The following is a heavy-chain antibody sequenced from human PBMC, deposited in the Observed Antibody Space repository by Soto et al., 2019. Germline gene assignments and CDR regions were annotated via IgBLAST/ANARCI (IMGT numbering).Heavy chain of an antibody. Sequence: SETLSLTCTASGGSTSSDNYWSWIRQPPGKGLEWIGHIYYSGNTDYNPSLKSRLAISIDTSKNQFSLKLSSVTAADTAVYFCAREGGESSDGLYYFDSWGQGSLVTVSS. D-gene: IGHD3-16*01. CDR1: GGSTSSDNY. CDR2: IYYSGNT. J-gene: IGHJ4*02. CDR3: AREGGESSDGLYYFDS. V-gene: IGHV4-30-4*01.